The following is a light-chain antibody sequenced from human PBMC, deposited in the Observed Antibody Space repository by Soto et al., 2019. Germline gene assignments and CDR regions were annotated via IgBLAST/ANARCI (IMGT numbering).Light chain of an antibody. V-gene: IGLV2-11*01. CDR3: CSYAGSYTFV. CDR2: DVT. CDR1: NSDISAYNY. J-gene: IGLJ1*01. Sequence: QSALTQPRSVSGSPGQSVTISCTETNSDISAYNYVSWYQRHPGKAPKLLIYDVTKRPSGVPDRFSASRSGRTASLTISGLQADDEADYYCCSYAGSYTFVFGTETKLTVL.